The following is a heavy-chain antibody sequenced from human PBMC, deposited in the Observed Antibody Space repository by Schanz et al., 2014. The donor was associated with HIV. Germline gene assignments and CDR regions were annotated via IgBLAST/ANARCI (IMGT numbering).Heavy chain of an antibody. CDR3: ARGDILTGLYPYYFDS. CDR1: GYFFTGQH. J-gene: IGHJ4*02. Sequence: QVQLVQSGAEVKRPGASVKVSCKASGYFFTGQHMHWVRQAPGHGLEWMGVINTNGGGTSDTLQGRVIITRDTSTRTVYMYLSNLRLEDSAVYYCARGDILTGLYPYYFDSWGQGTLVTVSS. CDR2: INTNGGGT. D-gene: IGHD3-9*01. V-gene: IGHV1-46*01.